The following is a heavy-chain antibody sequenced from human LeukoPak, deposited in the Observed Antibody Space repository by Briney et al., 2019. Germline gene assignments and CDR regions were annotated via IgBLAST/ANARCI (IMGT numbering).Heavy chain of an antibody. V-gene: IGHV4-59*08. CDR1: GGSISSYY. CDR2: IYNSGST. J-gene: IGHJ4*02. Sequence: SETLSLTCTVSGGSISSYYWSWIRQPPGKGLEWIGYIYNSGSTKYSPSLKSRVTISVDTSKNQFSLKLSSVTAADTAVYYCARLAAAGYLNCWGQGTLVTVSS. CDR3: ARLAAAGYLNC. D-gene: IGHD6-13*01.